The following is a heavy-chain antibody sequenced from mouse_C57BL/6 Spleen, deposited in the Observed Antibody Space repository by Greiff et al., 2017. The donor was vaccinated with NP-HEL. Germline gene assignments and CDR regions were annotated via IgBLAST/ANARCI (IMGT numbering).Heavy chain of an antibody. V-gene: IGHV1-64*01. D-gene: IGHD1-1*01. J-gene: IGHJ2*01. CDR2: IHPNSGST. Sequence: QVQLQQPGAELVKPGASVKLSCKASGYTFTSYWMHWVKQRPGQGLEWIGMIHPNSGSTNYNEKFKSKATLTVDKSSSTAYMQLSSLTSEDSAVYYCARRFIPTVVATPLFDYWGQGTTLTVSS. CDR3: ARRFIPTVVATPLFDY. CDR1: GYTFTSYW.